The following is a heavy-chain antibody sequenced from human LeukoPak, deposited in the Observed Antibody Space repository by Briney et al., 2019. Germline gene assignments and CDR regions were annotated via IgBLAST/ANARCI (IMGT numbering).Heavy chain of an antibody. CDR1: GGSISSGGYS. D-gene: IGHD5-24*01. Sequence: PSETLSLTCAVSGGSISSGGYSWSWIRQPPGKGLEWIGYIYYSGSTYYNPSLKSRVTISVDTSKNQFSLKLSSVTAADTAVYYCARQDGYNVDYWGQGTLVTVSS. J-gene: IGHJ4*02. V-gene: IGHV4-30-4*07. CDR2: IYYSGST. CDR3: ARQDGYNVDY.